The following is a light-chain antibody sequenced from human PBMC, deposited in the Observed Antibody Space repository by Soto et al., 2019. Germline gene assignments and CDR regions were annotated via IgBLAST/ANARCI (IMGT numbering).Light chain of an antibody. CDR1: QSISIY. J-gene: IGKJ5*01. Sequence: DSQMTQSPSSLSASLGYIFTITFRSSQSISIYLNWYQLKPGKAPNLLMYGASYLKSGVPTRFSGSGSGTDFTLTISRLQPEDFASYYCQQTYTTTEITFGQGTRLEI. V-gene: IGKV1-39*01. CDR3: QQTYTTTEIT. CDR2: GAS.